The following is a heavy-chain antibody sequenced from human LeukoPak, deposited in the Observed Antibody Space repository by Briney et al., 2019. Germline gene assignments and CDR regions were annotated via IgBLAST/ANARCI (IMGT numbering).Heavy chain of an antibody. V-gene: IGHV3-64*01. CDR2: ISSHGANT. CDR3: ARPYYDFWSGYEN. CDR1: RFTFSNAW. J-gene: IGHJ4*02. Sequence: GGSLRLFCAASRFTFSNAWMSWVRQAPGKGLEYVSAISSHGANTYYANSVKGRFTISRDNSKNTLYLQMGSLRAEDMAVYYCARPYYDFWSGYENWGQGTLVTVSS. D-gene: IGHD3-3*01.